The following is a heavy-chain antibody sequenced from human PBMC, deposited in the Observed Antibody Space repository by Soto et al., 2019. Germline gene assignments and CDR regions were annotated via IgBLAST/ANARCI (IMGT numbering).Heavy chain of an antibody. CDR1: GFTFSSYW. D-gene: IGHD4-17*01. CDR3: ARGGDYGDL. V-gene: IGHV3-7*01. Sequence: EVQLVESGGGLVQPGGSLRLSCAASGFTFSSYWMSWVRQAPGKGLEWVANIKQDGSENYYVDSLKGRFTTSRDNAKYSLYLQMNSLRAEATAVYYCARGGDYGDLWGQGTLVTVSS. CDR2: IKQDGSEN. J-gene: IGHJ4*02.